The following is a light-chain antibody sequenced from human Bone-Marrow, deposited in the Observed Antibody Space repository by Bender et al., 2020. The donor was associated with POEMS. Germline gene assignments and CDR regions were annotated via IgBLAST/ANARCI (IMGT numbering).Light chain of an antibody. Sequence: QSALTQPASVSGSPGQSITISCTGTSSDFGNQNLVFWYQQHPGKAPKLMIYDVTRRPSGVSDRFSGSKSGNMASLTISGLRAEDEADYYCCSYAGGVVFGGGTKLTVL. V-gene: IGLV2-23*02. CDR1: SSDFGNQNL. CDR3: CSYAGGVV. CDR2: DVT. J-gene: IGLJ2*01.